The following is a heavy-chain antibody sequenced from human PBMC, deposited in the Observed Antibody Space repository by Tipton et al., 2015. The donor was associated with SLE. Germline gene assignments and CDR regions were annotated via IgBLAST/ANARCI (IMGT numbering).Heavy chain of an antibody. CDR3: ARDLLPGYYGMDV. CDR2: IWFDGTKQ. J-gene: IGHJ6*02. V-gene: IGHV3-33*08. Sequence: SLRLSCAASGFSISNYGMHWVRQAPGKGLEWVALIWFDGTKQFYADSVRGRFTISSDNSKNTLYLQMNSLRAEDTAVYYCARDLLPGYYGMDVWGQGATVTVSS. CDR1: GFSISNYG. D-gene: IGHD1-26*01.